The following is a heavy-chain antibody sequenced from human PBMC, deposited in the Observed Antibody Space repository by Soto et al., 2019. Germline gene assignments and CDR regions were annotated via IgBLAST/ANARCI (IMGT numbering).Heavy chain of an antibody. V-gene: IGHV4-4*02. CDR3: ARGRKANYYHSGIYFATDLFDP. Sequence: QVQLQESGPGLVKPSGTLSLTCAVSGASISGSNWWTWVRQAPGKGLEWLGEIWQSGDSNYNPSLTSRVSLSVDKSQNQFSLKMNSVTVADTAVYYCARGRKANYYHSGIYFATDLFDPWGQGALVTVSS. CDR2: IWQSGDS. CDR1: GASISGSNW. J-gene: IGHJ5*02. D-gene: IGHD3-22*01.